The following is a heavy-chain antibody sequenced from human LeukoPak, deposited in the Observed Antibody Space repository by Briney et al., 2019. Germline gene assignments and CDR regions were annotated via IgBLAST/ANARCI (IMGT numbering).Heavy chain of an antibody. CDR1: GFTFSSYW. D-gene: IGHD2-15*01. J-gene: IGHJ6*02. Sequence: GGSLRLSCAASGFTFSSYWMSWVRQAPGKGLEWVANIKQDGSEKYYVDSVKGRFTISRDNAKNSLYLQMNSLRAEDTAVCYCARDIFYYYYYGMDVWGQGTTVTVSS. V-gene: IGHV3-7*01. CDR2: IKQDGSEK. CDR3: ARDIFYYYYYGMDV.